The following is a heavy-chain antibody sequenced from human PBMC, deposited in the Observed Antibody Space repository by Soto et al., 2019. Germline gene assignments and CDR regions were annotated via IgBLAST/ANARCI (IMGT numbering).Heavy chain of an antibody. CDR1: GGSVSIGSYY. CDR2: IYYSGST. Sequence: PSETLSLTCTVSGGSVSIGSYYWSWILQPPGKGLEWIGYIYYSGSTNYNPSLKSRVTISVDTSKNQFSLKLSSVTAADTAVYYCARDSPYLEYSSSSIPFYYYYYMDVWGKGTTVTVSS. J-gene: IGHJ6*03. D-gene: IGHD6-6*01. CDR3: ARDSPYLEYSSSSIPFYYYYYMDV. V-gene: IGHV4-61*01.